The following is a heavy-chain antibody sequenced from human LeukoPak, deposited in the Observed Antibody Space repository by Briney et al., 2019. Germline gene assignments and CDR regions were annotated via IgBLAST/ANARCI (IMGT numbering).Heavy chain of an antibody. CDR2: ISYDGSNK. V-gene: IGHV3-30*18. J-gene: IGHJ4*02. CDR3: AKTNMVRGVTGYYFDY. Sequence: HSGGSLRLSCAASGFTFSSYGMHWVRQAPGKGLEGVAVISYDGSNKYYADSVKGRFTISRDNSKNTLYLQMNSLRAEDTAVYYCAKTNMVRGVTGYYFDYWGQGTLVTVSS. D-gene: IGHD3-10*01. CDR1: GFTFSSYG.